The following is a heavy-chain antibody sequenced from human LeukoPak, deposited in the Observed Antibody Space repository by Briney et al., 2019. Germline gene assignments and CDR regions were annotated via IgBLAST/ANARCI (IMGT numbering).Heavy chain of an antibody. CDR2: IYHSGST. J-gene: IGHJ5*02. V-gene: IGHV4-30-2*01. D-gene: IGHD3-10*01. CDR3: AITSDYYGSGSYS. Sequence: SQTLSLTCAVSGGSISSGGYSWSWIRQPPGKGLEWIGYIYHSGSTYYNPSLKGRVTISVDRSKNQFSLKLSSVTAADTAVYYCAITSDYYGSGSYSWGQGTLVTVSS. CDR1: GGSISSGGYS.